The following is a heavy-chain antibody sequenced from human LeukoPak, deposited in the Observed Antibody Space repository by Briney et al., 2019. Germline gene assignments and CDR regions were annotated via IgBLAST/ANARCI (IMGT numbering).Heavy chain of an antibody. CDR1: GGSISGYF. CDR2: IYYSGGT. J-gene: IGHJ6*02. D-gene: IGHD5-24*01. V-gene: IGHV4-59*01. CDR3: AREDGMATTTLDV. Sequence: SETLSLICTVSGGSISGYFWSWIRQPPGKGLEWIGYIYYSGGTNYNPALMSRVTISVDASKNQFSLKLSSVTAADTAVYYCAREDGMATTTLDVWGQGTTVTVSS.